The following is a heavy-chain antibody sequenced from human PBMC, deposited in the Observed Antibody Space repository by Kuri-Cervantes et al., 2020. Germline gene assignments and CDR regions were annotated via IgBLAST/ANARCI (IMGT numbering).Heavy chain of an antibody. CDR2: INYSGIT. J-gene: IGHJ2*01. CDR1: GGSISGYY. CDR3: ARGLRWLQPGNWYFDL. V-gene: IGHV4-59*08. Sequence: SETLSLTCNVSGGSISGYYWNWIRQPPGKGLEWIGEINYSGITNYNPSLKSRVTISVDTSKNQFSLKLSSVTAADTAVYYCARGLRWLQPGNWYFDLWGRGTLVTVSS. D-gene: IGHD5-24*01.